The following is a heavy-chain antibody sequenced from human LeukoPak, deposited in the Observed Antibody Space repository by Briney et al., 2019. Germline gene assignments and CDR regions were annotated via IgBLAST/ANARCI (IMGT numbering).Heavy chain of an antibody. CDR1: GFTFSSYW. CDR3: ARGMDYYDSSGSFDY. J-gene: IGHJ4*02. D-gene: IGHD3-22*01. Sequence: PGGSLRLSCAASGFTFSSYWMHWVRQAPGKGLVWVSRINTDGSSTSYADSVKGRFTISRDNAKNTLYLQMNSLRAEDTAVYYCARGMDYYDSSGSFDYWGQGTLVTVSS. V-gene: IGHV3-74*01. CDR2: INTDGSST.